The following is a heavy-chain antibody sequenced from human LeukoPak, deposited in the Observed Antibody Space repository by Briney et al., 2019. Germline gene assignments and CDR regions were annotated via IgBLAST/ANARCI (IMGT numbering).Heavy chain of an antibody. CDR1: GFTFSGYC. V-gene: IGHV3-23*01. CDR3: AKVAAPGKVDWFDP. Sequence: GGSLRLSCAASGFTFSGYCMMWVRQAPGKGLEWVSSVSGGGSDTYYADSVKGRFTISRDNSKNSLYLHMNSLRAEDTAIYYCAKVAAPGKVDWFDPWGQGALVTVSS. J-gene: IGHJ5*02. D-gene: IGHD6-13*01. CDR2: VSGGGSDT.